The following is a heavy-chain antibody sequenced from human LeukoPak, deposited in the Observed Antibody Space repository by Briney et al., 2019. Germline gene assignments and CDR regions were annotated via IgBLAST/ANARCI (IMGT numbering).Heavy chain of an antibody. CDR1: GFTLRNYW. Sequence: GGSLRLSCAASGFTLRNYWMHWVRQTPGKGLLWVSRINGDGTSATYAGSGKGRFTISRDNAKNTLYLQMNSLRAEDTAVYHCARVAYCGGDCYSLDYYYMDVWGKGTTVTVSS. CDR3: ARVAYCGGDCYSLDYYYMDV. D-gene: IGHD2-21*02. CDR2: INGDGTSA. V-gene: IGHV3-74*01. J-gene: IGHJ6*03.